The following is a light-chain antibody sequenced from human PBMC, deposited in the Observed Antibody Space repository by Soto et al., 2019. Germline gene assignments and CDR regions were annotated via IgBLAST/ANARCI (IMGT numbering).Light chain of an antibody. CDR2: DVN. V-gene: IGLV2-8*01. CDR3: VSFAGGTYV. CDR1: SSDVGAYIF. J-gene: IGLJ7*01. Sequence: QSVLTQPPSASGSPGQSVTISCTGTSSDVGAYIFVSWYQQHPGKAPKLMVYDVNRRPPGVPDRFFGSKSGNTASLTVSGLQAEDEADYYCVSFAGGTYVFGPGTQLTVL.